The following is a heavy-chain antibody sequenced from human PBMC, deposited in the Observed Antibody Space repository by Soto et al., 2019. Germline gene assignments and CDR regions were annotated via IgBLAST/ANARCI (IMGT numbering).Heavy chain of an antibody. Sequence: QVQLVESGGGVVQPGTSLRLSCAASGSTFSSYPMHWIRQAPGKGLEWVAVLSKDGFNKYYSDSVTGRFTISRDNSRNTLYLQMSSLRAEDTAVYYCAREWQTYVGASDWGYFDNWGQGTLVTVSS. V-gene: IGHV3-30*04. CDR1: GSTFSSYP. CDR2: LSKDGFNK. J-gene: IGHJ4*02. CDR3: AREWQTYVGASDWGYFDN. D-gene: IGHD1-26*01.